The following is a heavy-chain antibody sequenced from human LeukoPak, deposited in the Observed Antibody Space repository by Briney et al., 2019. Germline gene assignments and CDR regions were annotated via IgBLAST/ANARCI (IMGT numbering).Heavy chain of an antibody. CDR3: ARHILGYCSRTSCLKRFDL. Sequence: SETLSLTCIVSDGSISSSNYYWGWIRQPPGKGLEWIGSIYYSGSSYYTSSLKSRVTISVDTSKNQFSLKLNSVTAADTAVYYCARHILGYCSRTSCLKRFDLWGQGTLVTVSS. J-gene: IGHJ5*02. V-gene: IGHV4-39*01. CDR1: DGSISSSNYY. CDR2: IYYSGSS. D-gene: IGHD2-2*01.